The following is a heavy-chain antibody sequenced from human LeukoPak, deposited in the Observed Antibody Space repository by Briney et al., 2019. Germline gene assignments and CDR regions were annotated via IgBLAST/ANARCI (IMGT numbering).Heavy chain of an antibody. D-gene: IGHD3-16*01. V-gene: IGHV4-59*01. CDR2: IYYIGST. CDR3: ARGRGGLDLDY. J-gene: IGHJ4*02. CDR1: GGSISSSY. Sequence: SETLSLTCTVSGGSISSSYWSWIRQPPGKGLEWIGYIYYIGSTNYNPSLKSRVTISLDTSKNQFSLKLSSVTAADTAVYYCARGRGGLDLDYWGQGTLVTVSS.